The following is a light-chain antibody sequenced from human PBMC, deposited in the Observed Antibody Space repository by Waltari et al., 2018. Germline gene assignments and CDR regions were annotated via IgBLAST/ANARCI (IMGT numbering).Light chain of an antibody. CDR3: CSFRSSSTWV. CDR1: SRDVGGYNY. J-gene: IGLJ3*02. CDR2: DVT. V-gene: IGLV2-14*01. Sequence: QSALTQPASVSGSPGQSITIPCTGTSRDVGGYNYVPWYQQHPGKAPKLMIYDVTNRPSGVSNRFSGSKSGNTASLTISGLQAEDEADYYCCSFRSSSTWVFGGGTKLTVL.